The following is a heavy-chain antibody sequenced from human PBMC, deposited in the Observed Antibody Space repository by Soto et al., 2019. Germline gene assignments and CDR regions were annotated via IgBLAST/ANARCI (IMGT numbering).Heavy chain of an antibody. CDR1: GFSFSSCA. V-gene: IGHV3-30-3*01. J-gene: IGHJ4*02. CDR3: ARVSIAVAGIASYFDY. Sequence: QVQLVESGGGVVQPGRSLRLSCAASGFSFSSCAMHWVRQAPGKGLEWVAVVSHDGSNKYYADSVKGRVTISRDNSINTVYLQMNSLRAEDTAVYYCARVSIAVAGIASYFDYWGQGTLVTVSS. CDR2: VSHDGSNK. D-gene: IGHD6-19*01.